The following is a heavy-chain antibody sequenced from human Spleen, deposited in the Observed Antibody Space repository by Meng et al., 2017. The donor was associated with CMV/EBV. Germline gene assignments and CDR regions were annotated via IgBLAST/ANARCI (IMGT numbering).Heavy chain of an antibody. CDR2: IYTSGST. D-gene: IGHD3-10*01. J-gene: IGHJ5*02. CDR1: VGSISSYY. CDR3: ARGITMVRGVLDWFDP. V-gene: IGHV4-4*07. Sequence: VPFPRSVPGLVKPSETLSPTCTVFVGSISSYYWSWIRKPAGKGLEWIGRIYTSGSTNYNPSLKSRVTMSVDTSKNQFSLKLSSVTAADTAVYYCARGITMVRGVLDWFDPWGQGTLVTVSS.